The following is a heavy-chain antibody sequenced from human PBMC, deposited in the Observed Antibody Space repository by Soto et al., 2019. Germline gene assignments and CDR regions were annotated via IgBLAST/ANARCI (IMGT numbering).Heavy chain of an antibody. V-gene: IGHV1-18*04. CDR3: ARSIVVVTSFDY. J-gene: IGHJ4*02. CDR2: ISAYNGNT. D-gene: IGHD3-22*01. Sequence: GASVKVSCKASGYTFTSYGISWVRQAPGQGLEWMGWISAYNGNTKYAQKFQGRVTMTTDTSTSTAYMELRSLRSEDTAVYYCARSIVVVTSFDYWGQGTLVTVSS. CDR1: GYTFTSYG.